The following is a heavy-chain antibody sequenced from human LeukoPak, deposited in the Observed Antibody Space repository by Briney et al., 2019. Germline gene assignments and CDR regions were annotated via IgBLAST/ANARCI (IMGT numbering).Heavy chain of an antibody. Sequence: GASVKVSCKASGGTFSSYAISWVRQAPGQGLEWMGGIIPIFGTANYAQKFQGRVTITADESTSTAYMELSSLRSEDTAVYYCARDWLQVENWFDPWGQGTLVTVSS. V-gene: IGHV1-69*01. CDR2: IIPIFGTA. CDR3: ARDWLQVENWFDP. CDR1: GGTFSSYA. D-gene: IGHD5-24*01. J-gene: IGHJ5*02.